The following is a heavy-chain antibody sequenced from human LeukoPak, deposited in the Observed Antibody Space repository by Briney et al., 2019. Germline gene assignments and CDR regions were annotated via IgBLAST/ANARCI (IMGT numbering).Heavy chain of an antibody. Sequence: PGGSLRLSCAASGFTFSSYAMHWVRQAPGKGLEWVAVISYDGSNKYYADSVKGRFTISRDNSKNTLYLQMNSLRAEDTAVYYCARGDSGYDLYYFDYWGQGTLVTVSS. V-gene: IGHV3-30-3*01. CDR3: ARGDSGYDLYYFDY. CDR1: GFTFSSYA. J-gene: IGHJ4*02. CDR2: ISYDGSNK. D-gene: IGHD5-12*01.